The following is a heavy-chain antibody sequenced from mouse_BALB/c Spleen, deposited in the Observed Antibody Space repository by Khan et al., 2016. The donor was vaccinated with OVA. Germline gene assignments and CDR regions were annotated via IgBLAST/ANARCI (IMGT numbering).Heavy chain of an antibody. V-gene: IGHV2-9-2*01. J-gene: IGHJ2*01. CDR1: GFSLTSYD. Sequence: QVQLKESGPGLVAPSLSLSIACTVSGFSLTSYDISWIRQPPGKGLQWLGVIWTGGDTNYNSAFMSRLSISKDNSKSQVFLKINSLLTADTAIYYCVRGAYFDYWGQGTTFTVSS. CDR2: IWTGGDT. CDR3: VRGAYFDY.